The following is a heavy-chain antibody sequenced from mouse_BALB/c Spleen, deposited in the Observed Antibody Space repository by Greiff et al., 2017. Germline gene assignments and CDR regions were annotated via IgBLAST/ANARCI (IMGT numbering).Heavy chain of an antibody. J-gene: IGHJ1*01. Sequence: EVQVVESGGGLVKPGGSLKLSCAASGFTFSSYAMSWVRQTPEKRLEWVASISSGGSTYYPDSVKGRFTISRDNARNILYLQMSSLRSEDTAMYYCARGYLYYCGSSSLYFDVWGAGTTVTVSS. CDR3: ARGYLYYCGSSSLYFDV. CDR2: ISSGGST. V-gene: IGHV5-6-5*01. D-gene: IGHD1-1*01. CDR1: GFTFSSYA.